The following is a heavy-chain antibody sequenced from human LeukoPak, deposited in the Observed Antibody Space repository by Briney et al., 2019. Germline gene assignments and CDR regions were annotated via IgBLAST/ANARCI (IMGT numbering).Heavy chain of an antibody. CDR3: ARITDFWSGYYPDS. J-gene: IGHJ4*02. Sequence: SETLSLTCTVSGASLNSYYWSWIRQPPGKGLEWIGYIYYRGSTNYNSSLRSRVTISLGTSKNHFSLKLSSVTAADTAMYYCARITDFWSGYYPDSWGQGTLVTVSS. CDR1: GASLNSYY. CDR2: IYYRGST. V-gene: IGHV4-59*01. D-gene: IGHD3-3*01.